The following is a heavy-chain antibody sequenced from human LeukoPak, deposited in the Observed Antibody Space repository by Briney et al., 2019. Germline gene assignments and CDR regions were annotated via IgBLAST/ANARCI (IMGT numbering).Heavy chain of an antibody. V-gene: IGHV4-39*07. CDR3: ARQEIGLRSFDP. CDR1: GASISSSSSY. D-gene: IGHD3/OR15-3a*01. J-gene: IGHJ5*02. CDR2: IYSRGNT. Sequence: SETLSLTCTVSGASISSSSSYWGWIRQPPGKGLEWLGNIYSRGNTYYKPSLRSRVTISIDTSKNQFSLRLTSVTAADTAVYYCARQEIGLRSFDPWGQGTLVTVSS.